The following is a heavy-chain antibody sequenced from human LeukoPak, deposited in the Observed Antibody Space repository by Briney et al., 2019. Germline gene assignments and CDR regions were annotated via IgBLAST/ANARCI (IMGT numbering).Heavy chain of an antibody. D-gene: IGHD6-6*01. CDR3: ARGPPRGYFDY. CDR2: IYYSGGT. CDR1: GGSISSGGYY. V-gene: IGHV4-31*03. Sequence: SQTLSLTCTVSGGSISSGGYYWSWIRQHPGKVLEWIGYIYYSGGTYCNPSLKSRVTTSVDTSKNQFSLKLSSVTAADTAVYYCARGPPRGYFDYWGQGTLVTVSS. J-gene: IGHJ4*02.